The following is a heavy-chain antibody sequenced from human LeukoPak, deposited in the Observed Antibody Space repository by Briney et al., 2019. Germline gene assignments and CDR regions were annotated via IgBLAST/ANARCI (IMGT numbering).Heavy chain of an antibody. CDR3: ATPFQQWLVGAFDY. J-gene: IGHJ4*02. CDR2: IRYDGTNR. CDR1: GFTLSSYG. D-gene: IGHD6-19*01. V-gene: IGHV3-30*02. Sequence: GGSLRLSCAASGFTLSSYGMHWVRQAPGKGLEWVAFIRYDGTNRYYADSVKGRFTISRDSSKNTLYLQMNSLRVEDTAVYYCATPFQQWLVGAFDYWGQGTLVTVSS.